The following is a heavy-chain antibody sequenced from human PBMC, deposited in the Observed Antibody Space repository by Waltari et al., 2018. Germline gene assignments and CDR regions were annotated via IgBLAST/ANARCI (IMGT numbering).Heavy chain of an antibody. CDR1: GGSFSGYY. J-gene: IGHJ4*02. V-gene: IGHV4-34*01. D-gene: IGHD6-13*01. CDR3: AREASSSWYPDY. Sequence: QVQLQQWGAGLLKPSETLSLTCAVYGGSFSGYYWSWIRQPPGKGLEWIGEINHSGSTNYNPSLKSRVTISVDTSKNQFSLKLSSVTAEDTAVYYCAREASSSWYPDYWGQGTLVTVSS. CDR2: INHSGST.